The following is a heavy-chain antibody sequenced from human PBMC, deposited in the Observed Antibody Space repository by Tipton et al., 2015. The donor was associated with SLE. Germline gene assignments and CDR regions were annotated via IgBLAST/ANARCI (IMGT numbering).Heavy chain of an antibody. Sequence: QLVQSGGGLVQPGGSLRLSCAASGFPVGSNNMNWVRQAPGKGLEWVSVIYSGGGSTYYADSVKVRFAISRDKSTNTLYLQMNSLRAEDTAVYYCARGAMGAYYYYSLDVWGQGTTVTVSS. D-gene: IGHD3-16*01. CDR2: IYSGGGST. V-gene: IGHV3-66*01. CDR1: GFPVGSNN. J-gene: IGHJ6*02. CDR3: ARGAMGAYYYYSLDV.